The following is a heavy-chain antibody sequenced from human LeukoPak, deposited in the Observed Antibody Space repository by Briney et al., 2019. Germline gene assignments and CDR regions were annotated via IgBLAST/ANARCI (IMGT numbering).Heavy chain of an antibody. CDR3: ARDLSYDYVWGSYRPMVSFDI. V-gene: IGHV1-2*06. D-gene: IGHD3-16*02. CDR1: GGTFSSYA. J-gene: IGHJ3*02. Sequence: ASVKVSCKASGGTFSSYAISWVRQAPGQGLEWMGRINPNSGGTNYAQKFQGRVTMTRDTSISTAYMELSRLRSDDTAVYYCARDLSYDYVWGSYRPMVSFDIWGQGTMVTVSS. CDR2: INPNSGGT.